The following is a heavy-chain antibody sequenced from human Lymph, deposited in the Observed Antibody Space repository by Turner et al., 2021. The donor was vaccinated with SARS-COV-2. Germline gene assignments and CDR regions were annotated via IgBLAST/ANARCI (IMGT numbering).Heavy chain of an antibody. CDR2: VNPNSGGT. CDR3: ARAVENYNDFWSGYSGGYGMDV. Sequence: HVPLVESGSEVKKPGASETVPYKSSVYTFTCYYTHWVRQAPGQGFEWMGWVNPNSGGTNYAQKFQGRVTMTRETSINSAYKELSRVISDDMAVYYCARAVENYNDFWSGYSGGYGMDVWGQGTTVTVSS. J-gene: IGHJ6*02. V-gene: IGHV1-2*02. D-gene: IGHD3-3*01. CDR1: VYTFTCYY.